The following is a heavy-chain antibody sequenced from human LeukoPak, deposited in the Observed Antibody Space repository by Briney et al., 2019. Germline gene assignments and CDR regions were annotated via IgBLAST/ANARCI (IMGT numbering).Heavy chain of an antibody. Sequence: GGSLRLSCAASGFTFNSYGMHWVRQAPGKGLEWVAVIWSDGSNKYHADSVKGRFTISRDNSKNTLYLQMNSLRVEDTAVYYCARGASIAAAGTGEKSNWFDPWGQGTLVTVSS. V-gene: IGHV3-33*08. CDR1: GFTFNSYG. CDR3: ARGASIAAAGTGEKSNWFDP. D-gene: IGHD6-13*01. J-gene: IGHJ5*02. CDR2: IWSDGSNK.